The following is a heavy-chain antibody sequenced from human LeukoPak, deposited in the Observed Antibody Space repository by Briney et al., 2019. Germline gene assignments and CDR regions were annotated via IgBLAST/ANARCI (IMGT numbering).Heavy chain of an antibody. V-gene: IGHV3-30*07. CDR3: AKDPVGH. Sequence: PGGSLRLSCAVSGFAFSTYDLHWVRQAPGKGLEWVATVSYDVRTEYYADSVKGRFTISRDNSKNTLYLQMNSLRAEDTAVYYCAKDPVGHWGQGTLVTVSS. J-gene: IGHJ4*02. D-gene: IGHD3-16*01. CDR2: VSYDVRTE. CDR1: GFAFSTYD.